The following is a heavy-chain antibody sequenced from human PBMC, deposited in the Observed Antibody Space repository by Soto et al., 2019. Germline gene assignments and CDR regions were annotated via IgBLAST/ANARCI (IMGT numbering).Heavy chain of an antibody. D-gene: IGHD2-15*01. CDR1: GGSISSYY. J-gene: IGHJ6*03. CDR3: ARLGYCSGGSCDMYYYYYYMDV. V-gene: IGHV4-59*08. CDR2: IYYSGST. Sequence: PSETLSLTCTVSGGSISSYYWSWIRQPPGKGLEWIGYIYYSGSTNYNPSLKSRVTISVDTSKNQFSLKLSSVTAADTSVYYCARLGYCSGGSCDMYYYYYYMDVWGKGTTVTVSS.